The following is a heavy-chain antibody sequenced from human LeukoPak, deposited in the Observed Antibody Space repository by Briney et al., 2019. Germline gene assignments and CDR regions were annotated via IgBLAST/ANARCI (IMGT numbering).Heavy chain of an antibody. Sequence: GGSLRLSCAASGFTFDDYGMSWVRQAPGKGLEWVAFIRYDGSNKYYADSVKGRFTISRDNSKNTLYLQMNSLRAEDTAVYYCAKDRVLLWFGESPDAFDIWGQGTMVTVSS. J-gene: IGHJ3*02. CDR1: GFTFDDYG. CDR2: IRYDGSNK. V-gene: IGHV3-30*02. D-gene: IGHD3-10*01. CDR3: AKDRVLLWFGESPDAFDI.